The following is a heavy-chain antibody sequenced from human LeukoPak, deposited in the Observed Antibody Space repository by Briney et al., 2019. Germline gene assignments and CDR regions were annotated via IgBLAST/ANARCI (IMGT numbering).Heavy chain of an antibody. J-gene: IGHJ4*02. CDR1: GGTFSSYA. V-gene: IGHV1-69*05. CDR2: IIPIFGTA. D-gene: IGHD6-6*01. Sequence: SVKVSCKASGGTFSSYAISWVRQAPGQGLEWMGGIIPIFGTANYAQKFQGRVTMTTDTSTSTAYMELRSLRSDDTAVYYCAREKAAARSFDYWGQGTLVTVSS. CDR3: AREKAAARSFDY.